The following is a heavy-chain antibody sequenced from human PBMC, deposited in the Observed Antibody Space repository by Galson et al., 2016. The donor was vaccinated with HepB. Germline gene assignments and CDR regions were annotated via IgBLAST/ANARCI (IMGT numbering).Heavy chain of an antibody. D-gene: IGHD3-22*01. V-gene: IGHV1-24*01. CDR3: ATGDFYDSPWVFDY. J-gene: IGHJ4*02. CDR2: FDPEDGQT. Sequence: SVKVSCKVSGYTLSELSIHWVRQTPGKGLEWMGGFDPEDGQTIYAQKFQGRVTMTEDTSTDTAHMELKSLRFEDSAVYYCATGDFYDSPWVFDYWGQGTLVTVSS. CDR1: GYTLSELS.